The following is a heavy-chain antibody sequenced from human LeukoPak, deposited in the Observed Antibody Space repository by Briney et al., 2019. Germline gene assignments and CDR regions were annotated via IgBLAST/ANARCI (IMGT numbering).Heavy chain of an antibody. V-gene: IGHV3-48*03. CDR3: AKDHLPIERYYGMDV. CDR2: ISSSGSTI. CDR1: GFTFSSYE. Sequence: TGGSLRLSCAASGFTFSSYEMNWVRQAPGKGLEWVSYISSSGSTIYYADSVKGRFTISRDNAKNTLYLQMNSLRAEDTAVYYCAKDHLPIERYYGMDVWGQGTTVTVSS. J-gene: IGHJ6*02.